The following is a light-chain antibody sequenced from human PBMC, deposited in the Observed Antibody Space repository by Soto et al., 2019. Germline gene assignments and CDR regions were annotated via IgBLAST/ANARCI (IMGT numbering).Light chain of an antibody. J-gene: IGKJ1*01. Sequence: DIQMTQSPSTLSASVGDRVTITCRASQSISSWLAWYQQKPGKAPKLLIYDASTLGSGVPSRFRGGGSGTEFTITISSLQPDDFATYHCQQYDSYPWTFGQGTRVEIK. CDR3: QQYDSYPWT. CDR1: QSISSW. V-gene: IGKV1-5*01. CDR2: DAS.